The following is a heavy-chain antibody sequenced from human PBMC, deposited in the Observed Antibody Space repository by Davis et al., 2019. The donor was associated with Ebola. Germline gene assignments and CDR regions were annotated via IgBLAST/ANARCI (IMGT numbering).Heavy chain of an antibody. V-gene: IGHV3-30-3*01. J-gene: IGHJ6*02. CDR2: ISYDGSNK. Sequence: GGSLRLSCAASGFTFSNYAMHWVRQAPGKGLEWVAVISYDGSNKYYADSVKGRFTISRDNAKNTLYLQMNSLRADDTAVYYCARGIRYSGYYYYGVDVWGQGTTVTVSS. CDR1: GFTFSNYA. CDR3: ARGIRYSGYYYYGVDV. D-gene: IGHD3-22*01.